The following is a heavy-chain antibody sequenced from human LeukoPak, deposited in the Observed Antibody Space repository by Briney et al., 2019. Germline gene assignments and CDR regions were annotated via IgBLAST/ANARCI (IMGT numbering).Heavy chain of an antibody. CDR3: ARGLPIVEALDI. D-gene: IGHD2/OR15-2a*01. Sequence: ASVKVSCKASGGTFSSYAISWVRQATGQGLEWMGWMNPNSGNTGYAQKFQGRVTITRNTSISTAYMELSSLRSEDTAVYYCARGLPIVEALDIWGQGTMVTVSS. V-gene: IGHV1-8*03. CDR2: MNPNSGNT. CDR1: GGTFSSYA. J-gene: IGHJ3*02.